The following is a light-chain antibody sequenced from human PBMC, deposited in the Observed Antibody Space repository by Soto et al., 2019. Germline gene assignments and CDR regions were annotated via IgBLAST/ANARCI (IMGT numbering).Light chain of an antibody. Sequence: EIVLTQSPDTLSLSPGERATLSCRASQSVNNNFLAWYQQKPGQAPRPLIYGASSRATGIPDRFSGRGSGTDFTLTISRLEPEDFAVYYCQQYGSSQYTFGQGTKLEI. CDR2: GAS. CDR1: QSVNNNF. V-gene: IGKV3-20*01. CDR3: QQYGSSQYT. J-gene: IGKJ2*01.